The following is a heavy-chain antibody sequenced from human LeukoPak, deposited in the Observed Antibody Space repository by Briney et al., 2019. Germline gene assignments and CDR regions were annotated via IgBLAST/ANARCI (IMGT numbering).Heavy chain of an antibody. Sequence: SETLSLTCAVYGGSFSGYYWSWIRQPPGKGLEWIGYIYYSGSTNYNPSLKSRVSMSVDTSKNQFSLKLSSVTAADTAVFYCARENSGSYREFDYWGQGTLVTVSS. CDR2: IYYSGST. J-gene: IGHJ4*02. CDR1: GGSFSGYY. D-gene: IGHD1-26*01. CDR3: ARENSGSYREFDY. V-gene: IGHV4-59*12.